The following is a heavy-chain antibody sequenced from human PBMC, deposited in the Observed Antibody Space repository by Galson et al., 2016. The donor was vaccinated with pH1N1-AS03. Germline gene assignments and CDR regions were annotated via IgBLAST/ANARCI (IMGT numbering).Heavy chain of an antibody. D-gene: IGHD6-19*01. CDR2: ISYDGTNK. CDR3: AKDDYSSAWYGGISDY. V-gene: IGHV3-30*18. Sequence: SLRLSCAASGFTFSTYGMHWVRQAPGKELECVAIISYDGTNKYYADSVQGRFTISRDNSKNTLYLQMNSLRPEDTAVYYCAKDDYSSAWYGGISDYWGQGTLVTVSS. J-gene: IGHJ4*02. CDR1: GFTFSTYG.